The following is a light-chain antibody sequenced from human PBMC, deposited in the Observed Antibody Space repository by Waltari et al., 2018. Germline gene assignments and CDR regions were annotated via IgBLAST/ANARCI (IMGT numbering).Light chain of an antibody. J-gene: IGLJ2*01. CDR3: AAWDDSLNVVV. CDR2: SSS. V-gene: IGLV1-44*01. CDR1: RSNIGSNS. Sequence: QSVLTQPPSASGTPGQRVTIPCSGGRSNIGSNSVNWYQQPPGTAPKLLIYSSSQRPSGVPDRFSGSKSGTSASLAISGLQSEDEADYYCAAWDDSLNVVVFGGGTKLSVL.